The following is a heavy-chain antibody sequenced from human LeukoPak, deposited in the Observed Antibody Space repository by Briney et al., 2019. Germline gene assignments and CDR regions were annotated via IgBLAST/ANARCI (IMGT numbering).Heavy chain of an antibody. CDR2: IGSSGNT. CDR3: TRGEFDCDS. J-gene: IGHJ4*02. CDR1: GESMRNYY. D-gene: IGHD2/OR15-2a*01. V-gene: IGHV4-4*07. Sequence: LETLSLTCSVSGESMRNYYWSWIRQPAGRGLEWIGRIGSSGNTNYNPSLGSRVTVSIDVSKNQLSLKLYSVTAADTAVYYCTRGEFDCDSWGQGILVTVSS.